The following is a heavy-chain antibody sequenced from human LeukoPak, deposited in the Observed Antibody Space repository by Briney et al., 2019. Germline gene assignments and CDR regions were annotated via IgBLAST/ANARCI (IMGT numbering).Heavy chain of an antibody. V-gene: IGHV4-4*07. D-gene: IGHD6-13*01. CDR1: GGSISSYY. Sequence: SETLSLTCTVSGGSISSYYWSWIRQPAGKGLEWIGRIYTSGSTNYNPSLKSRVTISVDTSKNQCSLKLSSVTAADTAVYYCARGSGGSSWDHVKRDYFDYWGQGTLVTVSS. CDR2: IYTSGST. CDR3: ARGSGGSSWDHVKRDYFDY. J-gene: IGHJ4*02.